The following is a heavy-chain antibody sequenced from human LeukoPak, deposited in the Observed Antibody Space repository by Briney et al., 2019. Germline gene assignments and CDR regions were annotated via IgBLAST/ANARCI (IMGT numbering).Heavy chain of an antibody. V-gene: IGHV4-31*03. D-gene: IGHD3-22*01. CDR1: GGSISSGGYY. Sequence: SQTLSLTCTVSGGSISSGGYYWSWIRQHPGKGLEWIGYIYYSGSTYYNPSLKGRVTISVDTSKNQFSLKLSSVTAADTAVYYCARDRGYYDSSGDQYYFDYWGQGTLVTVSS. J-gene: IGHJ4*02. CDR2: IYYSGST. CDR3: ARDRGYYDSSGDQYYFDY.